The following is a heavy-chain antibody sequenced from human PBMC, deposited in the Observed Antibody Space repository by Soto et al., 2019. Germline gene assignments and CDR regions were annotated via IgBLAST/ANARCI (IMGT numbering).Heavy chain of an antibody. Sequence: GWSLRLSCAASGFTFIGSAMHWVRQASGKGLEWVGRIRSKANSYATAYAASVKGRFTISRDDSKNTAYLQMNSLKTEDTAVYYCTRRPLNYYDSSGNYYYYGMDVWGQGTTVTVSS. CDR3: TRRPLNYYDSSGNYYYYGMDV. CDR1: GFTFIGSA. D-gene: IGHD3-22*01. CDR2: IRSKANSYAT. J-gene: IGHJ6*02. V-gene: IGHV3-73*01.